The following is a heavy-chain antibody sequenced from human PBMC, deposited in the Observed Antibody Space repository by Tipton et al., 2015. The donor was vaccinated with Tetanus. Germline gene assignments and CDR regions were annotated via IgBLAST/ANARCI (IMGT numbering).Heavy chain of an antibody. CDR1: GFTFSDYW. J-gene: IGHJ2*01. V-gene: IGHV3-7*01. Sequence: SLRLSCEASGFTFSDYWMTWVRQAPGKGLEWVASIKQDGGEKSYVDSVRGRFTVSRDNAKNSLYLQMNSLRAEDTAVYYCARGGSYSYGPRGFDLWGRGTLVTVSS. CDR3: ARGGSYSYGPRGFDL. CDR2: IKQDGGEK. D-gene: IGHD5-18*01.